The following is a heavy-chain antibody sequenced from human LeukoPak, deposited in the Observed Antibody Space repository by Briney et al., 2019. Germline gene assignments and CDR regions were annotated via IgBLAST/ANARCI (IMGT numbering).Heavy chain of an antibody. CDR3: AREALGFDY. J-gene: IGHJ4*02. V-gene: IGHV3-48*03. CDR1: GFTFSSYA. Sequence: GGPLRLSCSASGFTFSSYAMNWVRQAPGKGLEWLSYISSSGGTIYYADSVKGRFTISRDNAKNSLYLQMNGLRAEDTAVYYCAREALGFDYWGQGTLVTVSS. D-gene: IGHD3-16*01. CDR2: ISSSGGTI.